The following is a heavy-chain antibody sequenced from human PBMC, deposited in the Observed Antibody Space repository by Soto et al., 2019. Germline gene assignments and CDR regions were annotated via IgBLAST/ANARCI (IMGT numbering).Heavy chain of an antibody. CDR3: ARRGYDFWSGYYYYGMDV. CDR2: IYYSGST. V-gene: IGHV4-39*01. D-gene: IGHD3-3*01. CDR1: GGSISSSSYY. Sequence: SETLSLTCTVSGGSISSSSYYWGWIRQPPGKGLEWIGSIYYSGSTYYNPSLKSRVTISVDTSKNQFSLKLSAVTAADTAVYYCARRGYDFWSGYYYYGMDVWGQGTTVTVSS. J-gene: IGHJ6*02.